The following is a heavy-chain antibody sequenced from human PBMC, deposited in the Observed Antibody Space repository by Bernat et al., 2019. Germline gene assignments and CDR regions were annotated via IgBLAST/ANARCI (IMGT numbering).Heavy chain of an antibody. Sequence: QLQLQESGSGLVKPSQTLSLTCAVSGGSISSGGYSWSWIRQPPGKGLEWIGYIYHSGSTYYNPSLKSRVTISVDRSKNQFSLKLSSVTAADTVVYYCAGTTVTIATLRAYAFDIWGQGTMVTVSS. D-gene: IGHD4-17*01. J-gene: IGHJ3*02. CDR3: AGTTVTIATLRAYAFDI. CDR2: IYHSGST. CDR1: GGSISSGGYS. V-gene: IGHV4-30-2*01.